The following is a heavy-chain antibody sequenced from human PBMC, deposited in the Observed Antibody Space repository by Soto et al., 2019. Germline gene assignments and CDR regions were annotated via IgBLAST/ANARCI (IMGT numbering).Heavy chain of an antibody. CDR3: ARALLWFRDLDV. V-gene: IGHV4-34*01. CDR2: INHSGST. CDR1: GGSFSGYY. D-gene: IGHD3-10*01. J-gene: IGHJ6*02. Sequence: PSETLSLTCAVYGGSFSGYYWSWIRQPPGKGLEWIGEINHSGSTNYNPSLKSRVTISVDTSKNQFSLKLSSVTAADTAVYYCARALLWFRDLDVWGQGTTVTVSS.